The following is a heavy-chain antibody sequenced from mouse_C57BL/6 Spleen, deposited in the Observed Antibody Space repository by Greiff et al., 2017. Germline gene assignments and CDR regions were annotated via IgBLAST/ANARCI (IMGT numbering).Heavy chain of an antibody. J-gene: IGHJ3*01. CDR3: ARGGYYYGSSSWCAY. V-gene: IGHV1-18*01. CDR2: INPNNGGT. D-gene: IGHD1-1*01. CDR1: GYTFTDYN. Sequence: EVQLQESGPELVKPGASVKIPCKASGYTFTDYNMDWVKQSHGKSLEWIGDINPNNGGTIYNQKFKGKATLTVDKSSSPAYMERRSLTSEDTAVYYCARGGYYYGSSSWCAYWGQGTLVTVSA.